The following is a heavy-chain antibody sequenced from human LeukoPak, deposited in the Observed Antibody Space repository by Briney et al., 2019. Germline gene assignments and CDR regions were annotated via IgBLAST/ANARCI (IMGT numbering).Heavy chain of an antibody. J-gene: IGHJ4*02. CDR3: ASPQYSSGWHY. CDR2: IYYSGST. Sequence: KPSETLSLTCTVSGGSISSSSYYWGWIRQPPGKGLEWIGSIYYSGSTYYNPSLKSRVTISVDTSKNQFSLKLSSVTAADTAVYYCASPQYSSGWHYWGQGTLVTVSS. V-gene: IGHV4-39*01. CDR1: GGSISSSSYY. D-gene: IGHD6-19*01.